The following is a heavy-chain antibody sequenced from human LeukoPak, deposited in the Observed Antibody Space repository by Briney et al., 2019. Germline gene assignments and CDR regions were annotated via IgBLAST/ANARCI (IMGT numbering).Heavy chain of an antibody. J-gene: IGHJ6*02. CDR1: GGSFGGYY. Sequence: SETLSLTCAVYGGSFGGYYWSWIRQPPGKGLEWIGEINHSGSTNYNPSLKSRVTISVDTSKNQFSLKLSSVTAADTAVYYCASYVGGGSGSYYRRYGMDVWGQGTTVTVSS. V-gene: IGHV4-34*01. CDR3: ASYVGGGSGSYYRRYGMDV. CDR2: INHSGST. D-gene: IGHD3-10*01.